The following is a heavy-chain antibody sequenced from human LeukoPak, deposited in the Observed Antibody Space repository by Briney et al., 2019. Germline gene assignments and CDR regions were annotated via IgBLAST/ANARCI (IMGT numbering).Heavy chain of an antibody. CDR2: IYSGGST. J-gene: IGHJ6*02. V-gene: IGHV3-53*01. CDR1: GFTVSSNY. CDR3: ARVQAATSLYYYGMDV. D-gene: IGHD2-15*01. Sequence: GASLRLSCAASGFTVSSNYMSWVRQAPGKGLEWVSVIYSGGSTYYADSVKGRFTISRDNSKNTLYLQMNSLRAEDTAVYYCARVQAATSLYYYGMDVWGQGTTVTVSS.